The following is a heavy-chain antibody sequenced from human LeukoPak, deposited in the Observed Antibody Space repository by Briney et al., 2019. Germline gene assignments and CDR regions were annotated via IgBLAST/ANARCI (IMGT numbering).Heavy chain of an antibody. D-gene: IGHD1/OR15-1a*01. CDR3: AKENTNAMDYFDY. CDR1: GFIFSNHG. J-gene: IGHJ4*02. V-gene: IGHV3-30*18. CDR2: ISYDGRKN. Sequence: PGMSLRLSCAVSGFIFSNHGMHWVRQAPGKGLEWLSVISYDGRKNYYADSVKGRFTISGDNSKDTLYLQMNSLRAEDTALYYCAKENTNAMDYFDYWGQGTLVTVSS.